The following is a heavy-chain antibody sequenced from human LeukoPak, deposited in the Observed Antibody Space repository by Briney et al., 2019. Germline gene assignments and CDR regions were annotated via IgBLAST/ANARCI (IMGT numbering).Heavy chain of an antibody. V-gene: IGHV3-23*01. D-gene: IGHD1-20*01. CDR1: GFPFSSYA. Sequence: PGGSLRLSCAASGFPFSSYAMSWVRQAPGKGLEWVSAISGSGGDTFYTDSLKGRFTISRDNFKNTLYLQMNSLRAEDTAVYYCAKDGGGIAGSFDYWGQGTLVTVSS. CDR2: ISGSGGDT. J-gene: IGHJ4*02. CDR3: AKDGGGIAGSFDY.